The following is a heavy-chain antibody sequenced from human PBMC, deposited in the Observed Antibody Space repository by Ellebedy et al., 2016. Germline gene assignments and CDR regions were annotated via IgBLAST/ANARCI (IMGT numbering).Heavy chain of an antibody. D-gene: IGHD1-26*01. CDR1: GFTFSSYA. Sequence: GGSLRLXXAASGFTFSSYAMSWVRQAPGKGLEWVSAISSSGHNAYYADSVKGRITVSRDNSNNTLSLQLSGLRAEDTAIYYCAKVYGSFGNPDYWGQGTRVTVSS. CDR3: AKVYGSFGNPDY. V-gene: IGHV3-23*01. CDR2: ISSSGHNA. J-gene: IGHJ4*02.